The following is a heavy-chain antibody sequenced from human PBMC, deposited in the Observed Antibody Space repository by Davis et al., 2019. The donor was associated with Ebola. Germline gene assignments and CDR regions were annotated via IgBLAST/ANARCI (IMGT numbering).Heavy chain of an antibody. J-gene: IGHJ4*02. V-gene: IGHV1-24*01. CDR1: GFIFTEIA. CDR3: ARAQFPTTSDH. Sequence: AASVKVSCKVSGFIFTEIAMFWVRQAPGKGLEWMGGFDPEDGEAIQAQKFKGRVTMTKDTSTDTAYLEVGSLRSDDTAVYYCARAQFPTTSDHWGQGTLVTVSS. CDR2: FDPEDGEA. D-gene: IGHD1-1*01.